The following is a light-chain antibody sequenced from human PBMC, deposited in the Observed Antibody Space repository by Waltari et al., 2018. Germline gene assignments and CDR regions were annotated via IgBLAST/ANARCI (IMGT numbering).Light chain of an antibody. J-gene: IGLJ3*02. CDR3: AAWDDSLDGWV. CDR2: ADS. V-gene: IGLV3-1*01. Sequence: SFELTQPSSVSVSPGQTASIACSGGHLGRKCPSWYQQNASQPPVLVFYADSERPSGVPGRFSASKSGTSASLAISGLQSEDEADFYCAAWDDSLDGWVFGGGTTLTVL. CDR1: HLGRKC.